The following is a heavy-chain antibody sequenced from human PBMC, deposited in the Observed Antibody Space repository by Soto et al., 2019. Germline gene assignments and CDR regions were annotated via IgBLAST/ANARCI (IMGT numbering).Heavy chain of an antibody. CDR3: ARAVVVAATPLVPGGMDV. V-gene: IGHV4-34*01. Sequence: SETLSLTCAVYGGSFSGYYWSWIRQPPGKGLEWIGEINHSGSTNYNPFLKSRVTISVDTSKNQFSLKLSSVTAADTAVYYCARAVVVAATPLVPGGMDVWGQGTTVTVSS. CDR1: GGSFSGYY. J-gene: IGHJ6*02. D-gene: IGHD2-15*01. CDR2: INHSGST.